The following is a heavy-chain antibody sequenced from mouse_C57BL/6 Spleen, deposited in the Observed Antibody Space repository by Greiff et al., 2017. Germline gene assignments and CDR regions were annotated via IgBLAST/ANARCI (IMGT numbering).Heavy chain of an antibody. CDR1: GFSLSTSGMG. V-gene: IGHV8-12*01. Sequence: QVTLKVCGPGILQSSQTLSLTCSFSGFSLSTSGMGVSWIRQPSGKGLEWLAHIYWDDDKRYNPSLKSRLTISKDTSRNQVFLKITSVDTADTATYYCAQTAQATLAYWGQGTLVTVSA. D-gene: IGHD3-2*02. CDR2: IYWDDDK. J-gene: IGHJ3*01. CDR3: AQTAQATLAY.